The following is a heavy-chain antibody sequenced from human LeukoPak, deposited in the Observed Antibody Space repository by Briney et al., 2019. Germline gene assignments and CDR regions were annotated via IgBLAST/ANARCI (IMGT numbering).Heavy chain of an antibody. CDR2: IKQDGSEK. Sequence: PGGSLRLSCAASGFTFRIYAMSWVRQAPGKGLEWVANIKQDGSEKYYVDSVKGRFTISRDNAKNSLYLQMNSLRAEDTAVYYCARRPGYSSSWYDPFDYWGQGTLVTVSS. CDR1: GFTFRIYA. J-gene: IGHJ4*02. CDR3: ARRPGYSSSWYDPFDY. V-gene: IGHV3-7*03. D-gene: IGHD6-13*01.